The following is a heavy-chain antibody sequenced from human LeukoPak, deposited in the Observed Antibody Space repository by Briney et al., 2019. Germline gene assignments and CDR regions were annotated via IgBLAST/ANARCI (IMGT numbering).Heavy chain of an antibody. Sequence: PGGSLRLSCAASGFTFIDYSMNWVRQAPGKGLEWIAYVGISSGNTKYADSVKGRFTISRDNAKNSLYLQMNSLRAEDTAVYYCAREDDYGDYLLGSLTLFPRNHDAFDIWGQGTMVTVSS. CDR2: VGISSGNT. V-gene: IGHV3-48*04. D-gene: IGHD4-17*01. J-gene: IGHJ3*02. CDR3: AREDDYGDYLLGSLTLFPRNHDAFDI. CDR1: GFTFIDYS.